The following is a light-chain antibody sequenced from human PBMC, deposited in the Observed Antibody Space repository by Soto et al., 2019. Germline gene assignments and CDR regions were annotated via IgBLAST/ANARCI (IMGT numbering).Light chain of an antibody. CDR3: QHRGNWPV. V-gene: IGKV3D-20*02. CDR2: GAS. CDR1: QSVSSRF. J-gene: IGKJ4*01. Sequence: EIVLTQSPGTLSLSPGERATLSCRASQSVSSRFLAWYQQKPGQAPRLLMYGASNRATGIPDRFSGTGSGTDFTLTIGDLEPEDFAVYYCQHRGNWPVFGGGTKV.